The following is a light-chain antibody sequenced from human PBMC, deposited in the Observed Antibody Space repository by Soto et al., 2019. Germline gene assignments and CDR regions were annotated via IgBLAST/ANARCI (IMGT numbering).Light chain of an antibody. Sequence: QSVLTQPPSVSGAPGQRVTISCTVNSSNIGAGYGVHWYQQLPGTAPKLLIYVNSNRPSGVPDRFSGSKSGTSASLAITGLQAEDEADYYCQSYDSSLSGWVFGGGTKVTVL. CDR3: QSYDSSLSGWV. J-gene: IGLJ3*02. CDR2: VNS. CDR1: SSNIGAGYG. V-gene: IGLV1-40*01.